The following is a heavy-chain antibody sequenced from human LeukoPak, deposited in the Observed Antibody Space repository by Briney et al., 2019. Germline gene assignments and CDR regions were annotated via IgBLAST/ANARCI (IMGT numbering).Heavy chain of an antibody. V-gene: IGHV3-21*01. CDR3: ARDRYSNSWSTDY. J-gene: IGHJ4*02. CDR2: ITSSSRFI. Sequence: PGGSLRLSCAASGFTFSSYSMNWVRQAPGKGLEWVSCITSSSRFIYYADSVKGRFTISRDNAKNSPYLQMSSLRTEDTAVYYCARDRYSNSWSTDYWGQGTLVTVSS. D-gene: IGHD6-13*01. CDR1: GFTFSSYS.